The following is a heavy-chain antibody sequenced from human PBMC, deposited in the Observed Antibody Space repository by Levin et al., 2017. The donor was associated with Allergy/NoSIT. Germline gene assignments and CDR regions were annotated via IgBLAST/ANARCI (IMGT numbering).Heavy chain of an antibody. Sequence: GGSLRLSCAASGFTFSSYSMNWVRQAPGKGLEWVSSISSSSSYIYYADSVKGRFTISRDNAKNSLYLQMNSLRAEDTAVYYCARDWGELWLSTNNYWGQGTLVTVSS. J-gene: IGHJ4*02. CDR2: ISSSSSYI. CDR3: ARDWGELWLSTNNY. D-gene: IGHD5-18*01. CDR1: GFTFSSYS. V-gene: IGHV3-21*01.